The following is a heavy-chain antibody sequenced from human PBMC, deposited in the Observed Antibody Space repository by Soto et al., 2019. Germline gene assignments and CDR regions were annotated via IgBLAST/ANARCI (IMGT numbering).Heavy chain of an antibody. V-gene: IGHV3-30*18. CDR3: AKGGRQWLVTSDFNY. Sequence: VQLVESGGCVVQPGRSLRLSCAASGFTFSDYAMYWVGQAPGKGLEWVAVVSHDGRNTHYADSVKGRFTISRDSSKNTVSLEMTSLRAEDTAVYYCAKGGRQWLVTSDFNYWGQGALVTVSS. CDR1: GFTFSDYA. D-gene: IGHD6-19*01. J-gene: IGHJ4*02. CDR2: VSHDGRNT.